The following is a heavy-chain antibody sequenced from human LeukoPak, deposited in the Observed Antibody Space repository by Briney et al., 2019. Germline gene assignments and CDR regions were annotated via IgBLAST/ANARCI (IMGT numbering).Heavy chain of an antibody. CDR1: GFTFSSYV. CDR2: ISGSGGST. CDR3: AKDREDIVVVVAAESFDY. Sequence: PGGSLRLSCAASGFTFSSYVMSWVRQAPGKGLEWVSAISGSGGSTYYADSVKGRFTISRDNSKNTLYLQMNSLRAEDTAVYYCAKDREDIVVVVAAESFDYWGQGTLVTVSS. D-gene: IGHD2-15*01. J-gene: IGHJ4*02. V-gene: IGHV3-23*01.